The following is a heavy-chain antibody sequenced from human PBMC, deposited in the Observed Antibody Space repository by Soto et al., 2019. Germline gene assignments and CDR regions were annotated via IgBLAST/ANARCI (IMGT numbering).Heavy chain of an antibody. V-gene: IGHV3-48*03. Sequence: GGSVRLSXAASRFTFSTYEMNWVRQAPGKGLGWVSYISTSGSTVYYADSVKGRFTISRDNTRNSLYLQMNSLRDEDTALYYCVRYCSTTLCNGVATRTFDYWGQGTLVTVSS. J-gene: IGHJ4*02. CDR1: RFTFSTYE. CDR3: VRYCSTTLCNGVATRTFDY. CDR2: ISTSGSTV. D-gene: IGHD2-2*01.